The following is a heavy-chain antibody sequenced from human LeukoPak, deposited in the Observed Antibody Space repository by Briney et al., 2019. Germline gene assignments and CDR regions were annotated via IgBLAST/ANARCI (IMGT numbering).Heavy chain of an antibody. J-gene: IGHJ4*02. CDR3: AKEKDRYSSSWSHFDY. CDR1: GFTFSSYV. Sequence: GGSLRLSCAASGFTFSSYVMSWVRQAPGKGLEWVSAISGSGGSTYYADSVKGRFTISRDNSKNTLYLQMNSLRAEDTAVYYCAKEKDRYSSSWSHFDYWGQGTLVTVSS. D-gene: IGHD6-13*01. V-gene: IGHV3-23*01. CDR2: ISGSGGST.